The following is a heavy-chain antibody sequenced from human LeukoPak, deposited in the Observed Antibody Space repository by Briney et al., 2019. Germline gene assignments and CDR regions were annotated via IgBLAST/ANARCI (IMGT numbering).Heavy chain of an antibody. CDR1: GGTFSSYA. D-gene: IGHD1-26*01. J-gene: IGHJ3*02. CDR2: IIPIFGTA. CDR3: ARDPGGIVGTPREGAFDI. V-gene: IGHV1-69*13. Sequence: SVKVSCKASGGTFSSYAISWVRQAPGQGLEWMGGIIPIFGTANYAQKFQGRVTITADESTSTAYMELSSLRSEDTAVYYCARDPGGIVGTPREGAFDIWGQGTMVTVSS.